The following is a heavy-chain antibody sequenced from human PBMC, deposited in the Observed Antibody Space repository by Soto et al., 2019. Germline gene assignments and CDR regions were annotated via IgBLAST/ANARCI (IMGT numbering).Heavy chain of an antibody. CDR3: ASVTFGGIVLAH. CDR2: IYFNGNT. J-gene: IGHJ4*02. CDR1: AASFSKYY. V-gene: IGHV4-59*01. Sequence: SETLSLTCTVSAASFSKYYWTWIRQSPGKGLEWIGYIYFNGNTNYNPSLKRRVTMSIDTSKKQFSLNLSSVTAADTAVYYCASVTFGGIVLAHWGQGALVTSP. D-gene: IGHD3-16*01.